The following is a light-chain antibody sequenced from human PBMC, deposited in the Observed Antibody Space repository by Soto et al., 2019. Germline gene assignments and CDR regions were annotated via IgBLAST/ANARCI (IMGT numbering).Light chain of an antibody. CDR3: SSFAGGAHLV. CDR1: SSDIGAYNY. CDR2: DVN. V-gene: IGLV2-8*01. Sequence: QSALAQPPSASGSPGQSVTISCTGSSSDIGAYNYVYWYQQHPGKAPKLIIYDVNQRPSGVPDRFSGSKSGNTASLTVSGLQAEDEDVYYCSSFAGGAHLVFGGGTKVTVL. J-gene: IGLJ2*01.